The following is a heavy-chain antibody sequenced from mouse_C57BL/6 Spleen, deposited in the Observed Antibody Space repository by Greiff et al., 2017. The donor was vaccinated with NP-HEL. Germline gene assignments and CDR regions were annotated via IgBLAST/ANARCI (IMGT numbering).Heavy chain of an antibody. Sequence: QVQLKESGAELVKPGASVKLSCKASGYTFTSYWMHWVKQRPGQGLEWIGMIHPNSGSTNYNEKFKSKATLTVDKSSSTAYMQLSSLTSEDSAVYYCARPNWDEAWFAYWGQGTLVTVSA. CDR2: IHPNSGST. CDR3: ARPNWDEAWFAY. J-gene: IGHJ3*01. CDR1: GYTFTSYW. D-gene: IGHD4-1*02. V-gene: IGHV1-64*01.